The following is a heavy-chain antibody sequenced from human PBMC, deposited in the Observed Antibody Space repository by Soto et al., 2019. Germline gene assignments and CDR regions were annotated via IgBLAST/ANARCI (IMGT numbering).Heavy chain of an antibody. CDR3: ARGSGSYYAY. D-gene: IGHD1-26*01. V-gene: IGHV4-61*01. CDR2: ISYSGST. J-gene: IGHJ4*02. CDR1: GASVSSGNYY. Sequence: QVQLQESGPGLVKPSETLSLTCTVSGASVSSGNYYWSWIRQPPGKGLECIGYISYSGSTNYNPSLHSRVTISLDTSKNQCSLKLSSVTAADTAVYYCARGSGSYYAYWGQGTLVTVSS.